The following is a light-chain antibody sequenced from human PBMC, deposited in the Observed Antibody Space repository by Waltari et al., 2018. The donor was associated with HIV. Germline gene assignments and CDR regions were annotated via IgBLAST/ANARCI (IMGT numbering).Light chain of an antibody. Sequence: QSVLSQPPSASGTPGQGVTIPCSGRRSNIGKKTVHGNQQPPVTAPKLLIYSNSQRPSGVPDRFSGSKSGTSASLAISGLQSEDEAEYYCAAWDDSLTGSHVIFGGGTKLTVL. CDR1: RSNIGKKT. CDR2: SNS. CDR3: AAWDDSLTGSHVI. J-gene: IGLJ2*01. V-gene: IGLV1-44*01.